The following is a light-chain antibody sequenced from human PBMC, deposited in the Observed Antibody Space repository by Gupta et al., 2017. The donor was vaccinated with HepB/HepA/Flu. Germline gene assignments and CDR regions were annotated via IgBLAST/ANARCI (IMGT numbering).Light chain of an antibody. J-gene: IGLJ3*02. CDR3: SSYTSSSTPRV. Sequence: SALTQPAPVSGSPGQSHTISCTGTSSDVGGYNYVSWYQQHPGNAPKLMIYDVSVRPSGVANRFSGSKSGNTASLTISGLQAEDEADYYCSSYTSSSTPRVFGGGTKLTVL. CDR1: SSDVGGYNY. CDR2: DVS. V-gene: IGLV2-14*03.